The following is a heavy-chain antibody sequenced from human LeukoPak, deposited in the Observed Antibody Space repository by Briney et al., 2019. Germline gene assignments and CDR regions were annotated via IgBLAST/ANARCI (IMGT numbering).Heavy chain of an antibody. V-gene: IGHV4-38-2*01. D-gene: IGHD2-2*01. CDR2: IYHSGST. CDR1: GYSISSGYY. J-gene: IGHJ4*02. Sequence: KASETLSLTCAVSGYSISSGYYWGWIRQPPGKGLEWIGSIYHSGSTYYNPSLKSRVTISVDTSKNQFSLKLGSVTAADTAVYYCARLDIVVVPAATPAYFDYWGQGTLVTVSS. CDR3: ARLDIVVVPAATPAYFDY.